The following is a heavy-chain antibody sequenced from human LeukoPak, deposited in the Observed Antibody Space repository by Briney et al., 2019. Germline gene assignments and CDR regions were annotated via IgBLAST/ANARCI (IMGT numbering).Heavy chain of an antibody. CDR1: GGTFSSYA. D-gene: IGHD3-10*01. J-gene: IGHJ4*02. Sequence: ASVKVSCEASGGTFSSYAISWVRRAPGQGLEWMGGIIPISGTANYAQKFQGRVTITADESTSTAYMELSSLRSEDTAVYYCARASDSYGSGSYSDYWGQGTLVTVSS. CDR3: ARASDSYGSGSYSDY. CDR2: IIPISGTA. V-gene: IGHV1-69*13.